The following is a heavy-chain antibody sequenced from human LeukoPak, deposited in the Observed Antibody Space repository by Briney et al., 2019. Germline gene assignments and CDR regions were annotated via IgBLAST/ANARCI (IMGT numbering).Heavy chain of an antibody. V-gene: IGHV3-11*04. J-gene: IGHJ4*02. CDR3: ARDMGGNYGTFDY. CDR2: ISSSGSTI. Sequence: GGSLRLSCAASGFTFSDYYMSWIRQAPGKGLEWLSYISSSGSTIYYADSVKGRFTISRDNSKNTLYLQMYSLRAEDTAVYYCARDMGGNYGTFDYWGQGTLVTVSS. CDR1: GFTFSDYY. D-gene: IGHD1-26*01.